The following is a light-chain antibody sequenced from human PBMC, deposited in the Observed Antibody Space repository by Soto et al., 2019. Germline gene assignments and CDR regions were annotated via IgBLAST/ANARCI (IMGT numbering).Light chain of an antibody. V-gene: IGKV1-39*01. CDR3: QQSYSLPPTWT. J-gene: IGKJ1*01. Sequence: DIQMTQSPASLSASVGDRVTITCRASQSMRTYLNWYQQKPGKAPKLLIYAASSLQSGVASRFSGSGSGTEFTLTISSLQPEDFETYYCQQSYSLPPTWTFGQGTKVDIK. CDR2: AAS. CDR1: QSMRTY.